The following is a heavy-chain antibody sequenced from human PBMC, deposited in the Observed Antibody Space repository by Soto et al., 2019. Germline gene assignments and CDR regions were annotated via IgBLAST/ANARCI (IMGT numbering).Heavy chain of an antibody. CDR2: IIPIFGTA. CDR1: GGTFSSYA. V-gene: IGHV1-69*13. D-gene: IGHD3-22*01. CDR3: ARGKNYYDSSGYSPAEYFQH. Sequence: SVKVSCKASGGTFSSYAISWVRQAPGQGLEWMGGIIPIFGTANYAQKFQGRVTITADESTSTAYMELSSLRSEDTAVCYCARGKNYYDSSGYSPAEYFQHWGQGTLVTVSS. J-gene: IGHJ1*01.